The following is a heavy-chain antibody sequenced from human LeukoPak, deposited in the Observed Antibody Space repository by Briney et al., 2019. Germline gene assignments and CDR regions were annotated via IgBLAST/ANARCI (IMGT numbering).Heavy chain of an antibody. V-gene: IGHV3-48*03. Sequence: GGSLRLSCAASGFRSSSYELNWLRQAPGKGLEWVSHISTSSSTRMYADSVKGRFTISRENAKNSLYLQMNSLRAEDTAIYYCARGTARFDYWGQGTLVSVSS. J-gene: IGHJ4*02. CDR3: ARGTARFDY. D-gene: IGHD4-17*01. CDR2: ISTSSSTR. CDR1: GFRSSSYE.